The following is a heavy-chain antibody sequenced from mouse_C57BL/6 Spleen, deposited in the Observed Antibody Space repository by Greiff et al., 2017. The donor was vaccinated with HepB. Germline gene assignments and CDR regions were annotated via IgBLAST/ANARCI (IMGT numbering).Heavy chain of an antibody. Sequence: QVQLKQSGPELVKPGASVKISCKASGYAFSSSWMNWVKQRPGKGLEWIGRIYPGDGDTNYNGKFKGKATLTADKSSSTAYMQLSSLTSEDSAVYFCAREDYGNYGMDYWGQGTSVTVSS. CDR2: IYPGDGDT. CDR1: GYAFSSSW. V-gene: IGHV1-82*01. J-gene: IGHJ4*01. D-gene: IGHD2-1*01. CDR3: AREDYGNYGMDY.